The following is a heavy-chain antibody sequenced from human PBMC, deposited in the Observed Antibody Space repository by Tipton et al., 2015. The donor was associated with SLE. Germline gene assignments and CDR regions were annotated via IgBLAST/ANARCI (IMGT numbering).Heavy chain of an antibody. Sequence: GSLRLSCAASGFTFSSYSMNWVRQAPGKGLEWVSYISSSSSTIYYADSVKGRFTISRDNAKNSLYLQMNSLRAEDTAVYYCALLGGGRYFDYWDQGTLVTISS. CDR2: ISSSSSTI. CDR3: ALLGGGRYFDY. CDR1: GFTFSSYS. D-gene: IGHD3-16*01. V-gene: IGHV3-48*01. J-gene: IGHJ4*02.